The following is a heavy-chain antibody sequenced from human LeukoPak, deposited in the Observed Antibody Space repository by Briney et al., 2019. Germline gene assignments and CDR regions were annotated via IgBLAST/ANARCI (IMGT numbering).Heavy chain of an antibody. CDR2: IYHSGTT. J-gene: IGHJ6*02. Sequence: SETLSLTCSVSGYSISSGYYWGWIRQPPGKGLEWIGSIYHSGTTLYNPSLRSRITISLDTSKNHFSLRLSSVTAADTAVYYCARVGDVVVVPPANYGMNVWGQGTTVTVSS. CDR1: GYSISSGYY. D-gene: IGHD2-2*01. CDR3: ARVGDVVVVPPANYGMNV. V-gene: IGHV4-38-2*02.